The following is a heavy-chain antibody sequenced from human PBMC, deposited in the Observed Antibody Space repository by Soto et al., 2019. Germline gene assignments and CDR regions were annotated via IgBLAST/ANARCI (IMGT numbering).Heavy chain of an antibody. CDR1: GYTFTSYD. J-gene: IGHJ6*02. D-gene: IGHD6-13*01. V-gene: IGHV1-8*01. Sequence: QVQLVQSGAEVKKPGASVKVSCKASGYTFTSYDINWVRQATGQGLEWMGWMNPNSGNTGYAQKFQGRVTMTRNTSKSKDYMELSSLRSEDTAVYYCARRGYSSSWYYYYYSGMDVWGQGTTVTVSS. CDR2: MNPNSGNT. CDR3: ARRGYSSSWYYYYYSGMDV.